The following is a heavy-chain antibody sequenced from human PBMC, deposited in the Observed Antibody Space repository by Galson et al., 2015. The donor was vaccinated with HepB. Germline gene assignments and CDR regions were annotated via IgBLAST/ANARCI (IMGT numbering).Heavy chain of an antibody. D-gene: IGHD6-19*01. CDR3: AKGLGRAVAGSSFGFDP. J-gene: IGHJ5*02. CDR2: ISWNSGSI. V-gene: IGHV3-9*01. CDR1: GFTFDDYA. Sequence: SLRLSCAASGFTFDDYAMHWVRQAPGKGLEWVSGISWNSGSIGYADSVKGRFTISRDNAKNSLYLQMNSLRAEDTALYYCAKGLGRAVAGSSFGFDPWGQGTLVTVSS.